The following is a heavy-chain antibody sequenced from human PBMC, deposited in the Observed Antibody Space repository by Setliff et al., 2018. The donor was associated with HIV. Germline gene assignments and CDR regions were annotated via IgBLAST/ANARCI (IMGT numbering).Heavy chain of an antibody. CDR1: GFTISYYG. D-gene: IGHD3-16*02. J-gene: IGHJ6*03. V-gene: IGHV3-30*18. Sequence: PGGSLRLSCVAPGFTISYYGMHWVRQAPGKGLEWVAVISHDGGNKYYADSVKGRFTISGDNSKNTLYLQMNSLRSEDAAVYYCAKDLRSYRCSIASCSHMDVWGKGTTVTVSS. CDR2: ISHDGGNK. CDR3: AKDLRSYRCSIASCSHMDV.